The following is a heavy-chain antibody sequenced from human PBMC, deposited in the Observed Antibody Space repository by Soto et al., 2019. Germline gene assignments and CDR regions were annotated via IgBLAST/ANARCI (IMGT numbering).Heavy chain of an antibody. V-gene: IGHV1-3*01. J-gene: IGHJ4*02. CDR1: GYTFTSYA. CDR3: ARVESSGWYCVDD. CDR2: INAGNGNT. D-gene: IGHD6-19*01. Sequence: ASVKVSCKASGYTFTSYAMHWVRQAPGQRLEWMGWINAGNGNTKYSQKFQGRVTITRDTSASTAYMELSSLRSEDTAVYYCARVESSGWYCVDDWGQGTLVTVSS.